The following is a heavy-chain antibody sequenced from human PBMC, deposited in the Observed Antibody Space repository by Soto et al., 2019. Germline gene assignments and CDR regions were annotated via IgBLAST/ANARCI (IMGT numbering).Heavy chain of an antibody. CDR3: ARGRSAVAGSQAFDI. Sequence: QVQLVQSGAEVGKPGSSVKVSCKASGDSFSSYTLSWMRQAPGHGLEWMGRIVPLLGTTNYAQKFQGSVTFTAEKSTSTVYMELRSLRSEDTALYYCARGRSAVAGSQAFDIWGQGTMVIVSS. CDR2: IVPLLGTT. J-gene: IGHJ3*02. CDR1: GDSFSSYT. D-gene: IGHD6-19*01. V-gene: IGHV1-69*08.